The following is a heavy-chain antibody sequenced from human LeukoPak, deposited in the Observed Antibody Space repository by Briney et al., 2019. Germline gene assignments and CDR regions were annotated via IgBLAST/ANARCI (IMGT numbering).Heavy chain of an antibody. V-gene: IGHV3-7*03. Sequence: GGSLRLSCAASGFTFSSYGMSWVRQAPGRGLEWVANIKQSGSEKYYLDFVKGRFTISRDNAKNSLYLQMNSLRAADTAVYDCARDRGSSWNRNWFEPWGQGTLVTVSS. D-gene: IGHD6-13*01. J-gene: IGHJ5*02. CDR1: GFTFSSYG. CDR3: ARDRGSSWNRNWFEP. CDR2: IKQSGSEK.